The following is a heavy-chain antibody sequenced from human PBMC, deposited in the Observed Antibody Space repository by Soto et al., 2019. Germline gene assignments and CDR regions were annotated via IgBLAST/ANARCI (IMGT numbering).Heavy chain of an antibody. CDR2: LSGGGDNT. J-gene: IGHJ6*02. V-gene: IGHV3-23*04. CDR1: GFTFRSYA. Sequence: EVQLVQSGGGLVQPGGSLRLSCAASGFTFRSYAMNWVRQVPGKALQWVSALSGGGDNTYYADSVKGRFTISRDSSKNMVFLQMTSLRVEDSAVYYCAKTPNWNDRHGMDVWGQGTTVIVSS. CDR3: AKTPNWNDRHGMDV. D-gene: IGHD1-1*01.